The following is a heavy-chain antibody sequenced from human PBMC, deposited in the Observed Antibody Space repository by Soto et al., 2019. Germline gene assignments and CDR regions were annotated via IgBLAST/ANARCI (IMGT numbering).Heavy chain of an antibody. V-gene: IGHV3-48*03. Sequence: EDLLGESGGALVQPGGALRLSCAASGFTFSAYDMNWVRQAPGKGLEWIAYISGRGGAVHHADSVKGRFTISRENAKNSLFLQVSGLRVEDTAVYFCTRGLGLTCTIAGCSYNWVAVWGQGTLVTVSS. CDR1: GFTFSAYD. CDR2: ISGRGGAV. D-gene: IGHD2-15*01. J-gene: IGHJ5*02. CDR3: TRGLGLTCTIAGCSYNWVAV.